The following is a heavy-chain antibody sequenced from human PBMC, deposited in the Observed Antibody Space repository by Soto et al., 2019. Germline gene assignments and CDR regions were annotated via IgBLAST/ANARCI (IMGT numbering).Heavy chain of an antibody. CDR2: IYYSGST. CDR3: AREFSDSGFDY. J-gene: IGHJ4*02. D-gene: IGHD2-21*01. CDR1: RNSIPSYY. V-gene: IGHV4-59*01. Sequence: SDTLSLTCTVHRNSIPSYYWSWIRQPPGNGLEWIGYIYYSGSTNYNPSLKSRVTISVDTSKNQFSLKLSSVTAADTAVYYCAREFSDSGFDYWGQGTLVTVS.